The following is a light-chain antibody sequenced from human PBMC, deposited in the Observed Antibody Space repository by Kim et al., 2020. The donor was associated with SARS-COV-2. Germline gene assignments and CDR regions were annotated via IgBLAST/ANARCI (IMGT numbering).Light chain of an antibody. CDR3: NSRYSNHNVL. CDR2: GKN. J-gene: IGLJ2*01. Sequence: SSELTQDPAVSVALGQTVRITCQGDSLRSYYATWYQQKPGQAPILVIYGKNNRPSGIPDRFSGYSSGNKASLTITGTQAVDEADYSCNSRYSNHNVLFGG. CDR1: SLRSYY. V-gene: IGLV3-19*01.